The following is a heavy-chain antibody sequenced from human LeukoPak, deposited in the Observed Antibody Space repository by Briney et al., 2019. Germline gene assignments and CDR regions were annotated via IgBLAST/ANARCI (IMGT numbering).Heavy chain of an antibody. CDR1: GGSISSYY. Sequence: SETLSLTCTVSGGSISSYYWSWIRQSAGKGLEWIGRIYTSGSTNYNPSLKSRVTMSVDTSKNQFSLKLSSVTAADTAVYYCAKDSKRGITMIVVVRGEQDYWGQGTLVTVSS. J-gene: IGHJ4*02. D-gene: IGHD3-22*01. CDR2: IYTSGST. V-gene: IGHV4-4*07. CDR3: AKDSKRGITMIVVVRGEQDY.